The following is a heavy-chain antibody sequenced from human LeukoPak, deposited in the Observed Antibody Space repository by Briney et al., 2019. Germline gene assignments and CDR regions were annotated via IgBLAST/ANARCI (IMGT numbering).Heavy chain of an antibody. Sequence: SETLSLTCTVSGGSVNTYYWSWIRQPAGKGLEWIGRIHTSGGTNYNPSLMSRVTISVDTSKNQFSLKLSSVTAADTAIYYCTRDGRAGSLFAYWGQGTLVTVSS. CDR1: GGSVNTYY. D-gene: IGHD6-19*01. CDR2: IHTSGGT. CDR3: TRDGRAGSLFAY. V-gene: IGHV4-4*07. J-gene: IGHJ4*02.